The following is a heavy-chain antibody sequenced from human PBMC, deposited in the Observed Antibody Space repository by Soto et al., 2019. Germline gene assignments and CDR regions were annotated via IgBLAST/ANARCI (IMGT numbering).Heavy chain of an antibody. V-gene: IGHV1-69*02. D-gene: IGHD1-1*01. CDR2: IIPILVIA. CDR1: GGTFSSDT. Sequence: QVQLVQAGAAVKKPGSSVKVSCKASGGTFSSDTLSWVRQAPGQGLEWMGRIIPILVIANYAQKFQGIVTITTDQSTSTADMELSSLRSEETAVQYYAIGEHYVWGNG. CDR3: AIGEHYV. J-gene: IGHJ6*03.